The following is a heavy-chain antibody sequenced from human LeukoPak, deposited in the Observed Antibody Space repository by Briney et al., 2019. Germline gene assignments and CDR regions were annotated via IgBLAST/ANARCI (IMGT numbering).Heavy chain of an antibody. Sequence: ASVKVSCTASGYTFTGYYMHWVRQAPGQGLEWMGWINPNSGGTNYAQKFQGRVTMTRDTSISTAYMELSRLRSDDTAVYYCARARRITIFGVLSNWFDPWGQGTLVTVSS. J-gene: IGHJ5*02. CDR3: ARARRITIFGVLSNWFDP. CDR2: INPNSGGT. CDR1: GYTFTGYY. D-gene: IGHD3-3*01. V-gene: IGHV1-2*02.